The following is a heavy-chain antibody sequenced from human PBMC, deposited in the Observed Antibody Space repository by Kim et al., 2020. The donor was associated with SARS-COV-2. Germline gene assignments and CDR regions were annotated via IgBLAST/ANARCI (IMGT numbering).Heavy chain of an antibody. D-gene: IGHD2-2*01. CDR3: ARHALRPYQLLFLYDAFDI. CDR1: GYSFTSYW. Sequence: GESLKISCKGSGYSFTSYWISWVRQMPGKGLEWMGRIDPSDSYTNYSPSFQGHVTISADKSISTAYLQWSSLKASDTAMYYCARHALRPYQLLFLYDAFDIWGQGTMVTVSS. CDR2: IDPSDSYT. V-gene: IGHV5-10-1*01. J-gene: IGHJ3*02.